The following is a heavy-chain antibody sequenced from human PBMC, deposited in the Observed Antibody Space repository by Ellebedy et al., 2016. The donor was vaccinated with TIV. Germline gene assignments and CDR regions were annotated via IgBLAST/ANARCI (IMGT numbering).Heavy chain of an antibody. CDR3: AREHCSGGSCRNRFDP. J-gene: IGHJ5*02. Sequence: GESLKISCAASGFTFSDYYMAWMRQAPGKGLEWVSYISSSSDFTNYADSVKGRFTVSRDNAKHSLYLEMNNLRAEDTAFYYCAREHCSGGSCRNRFDPWGRGTLVTVSS. V-gene: IGHV3-11*06. D-gene: IGHD2-15*01. CDR1: GFTFSDYY. CDR2: ISSSSDFT.